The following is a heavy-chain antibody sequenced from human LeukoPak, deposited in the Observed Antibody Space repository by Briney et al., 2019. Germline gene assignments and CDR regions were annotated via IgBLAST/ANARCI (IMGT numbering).Heavy chain of an antibody. Sequence: GGSLRLSCAASGFTFSSYWMHWVRQAPGKGLMGVSRINDDGRSTSYADSVKGRFTISRDNAKNSLYLQMNSLRAEDTAVYYCARALPYYDILTGYPSERDFDPWGQGTLVTVSS. J-gene: IGHJ5*02. CDR2: INDDGRST. CDR3: ARALPYYDILTGYPSERDFDP. CDR1: GFTFSSYW. V-gene: IGHV3-74*01. D-gene: IGHD3-9*01.